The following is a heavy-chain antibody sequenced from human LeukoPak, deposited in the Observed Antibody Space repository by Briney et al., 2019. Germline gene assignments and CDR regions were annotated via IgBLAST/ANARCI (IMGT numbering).Heavy chain of an antibody. J-gene: IGHJ4*02. CDR2: ISYDGSNK. CDR3: AKEGGYSYGILDY. D-gene: IGHD5-18*01. V-gene: IGHV3-30*18. CDR1: GFTFSSYG. Sequence: GGSLRLSCAASGFTFSSYGMHWVRQAPGKGLEWVAVISYDGSNKYYADSVKGRFTISRDNSKNTLYLQMNSLRAEDTAVYYCAKEGGYSYGILDYWGQGTLVTVSS.